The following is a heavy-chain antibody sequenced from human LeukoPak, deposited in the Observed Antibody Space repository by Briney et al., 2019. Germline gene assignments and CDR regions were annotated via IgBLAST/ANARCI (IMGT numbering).Heavy chain of an antibody. CDR1: GGSISSYY. CDR2: IYTSGST. V-gene: IGHV4-4*07. Sequence: PSETLSLTCTVSGGSISSYYWSWIRQPAGKGLEWIGRIYTSGSTNYNPSLKSRVTMSVDTSKNQFSLKLSSVTAADTAVYYCARDLVFRTTFGVVIPSMDVWGKGTTVTVSS. J-gene: IGHJ6*03. D-gene: IGHD3-3*01. CDR3: ARDLVFRTTFGVVIPSMDV.